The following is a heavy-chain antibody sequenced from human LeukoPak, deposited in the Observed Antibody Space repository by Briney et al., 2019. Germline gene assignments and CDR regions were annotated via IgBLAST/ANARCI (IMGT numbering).Heavy chain of an antibody. Sequence: GESLKISCKGSGYTFTTYWIGWVRQMPGKALEWMGIIYPGDSDTRYSPSFQGQVTISADKSISTAYLQWSSLKASDTAMYYCATGLQSGGYYFDYWGQGILVTVSS. J-gene: IGHJ4*02. D-gene: IGHD3-10*01. CDR1: GYTFTTYW. CDR2: IYPGDSDT. CDR3: ATGLQSGGYYFDY. V-gene: IGHV5-51*01.